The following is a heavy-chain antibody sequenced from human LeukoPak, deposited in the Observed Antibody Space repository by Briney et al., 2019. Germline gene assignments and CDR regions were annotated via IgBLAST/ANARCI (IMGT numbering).Heavy chain of an antibody. CDR1: GFTFNRYA. CDR3: AKQWVDC. CDR2: LSDDGGST. J-gene: IGHJ4*02. Sequence: GGSLRLSCAASGFTFNRYAMSWVRQAPGKGLERISGLSDDGGSTYYADSVKGRFAISRDNSKNTLYLQINSLRAEDTAVYYCAKQWVDCWGQGTLVTVSS. D-gene: IGHD1-26*01. V-gene: IGHV3-23*01.